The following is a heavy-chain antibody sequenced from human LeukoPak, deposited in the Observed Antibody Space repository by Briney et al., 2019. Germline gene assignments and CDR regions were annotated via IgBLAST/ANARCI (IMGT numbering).Heavy chain of an antibody. CDR3: ARDGCSTASWFDP. V-gene: IGHV4-4*07. CDR1: GGSISSYY. Sequence: PSETLSLTCTVSGGSISSYYWSWIRQPAGKGLEWMGRIYTSGSTSYNPALKRRVTISVDTSKNQFSLKLSSVTAADTAVYYCARDGCSTASWFDPWGRGTLVTVSS. CDR2: IYTSGST. J-gene: IGHJ5*02. D-gene: IGHD2-2*01.